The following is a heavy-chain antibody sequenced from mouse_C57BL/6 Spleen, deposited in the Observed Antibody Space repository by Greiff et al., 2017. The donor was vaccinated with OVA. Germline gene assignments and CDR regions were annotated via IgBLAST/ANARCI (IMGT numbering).Heavy chain of an antibody. Sequence: DVLFVESGGGLVKPGGSLKLSCAASGFTFSNYGMHWVRQAPGKGLEWVAYISSGSSTIYYADTVKGRFTFSGDKATNTPFLQLTSLRSEDTSMYYCARGPKVVAYYAMAYWGQGTSVTVSA. CDR1: GFTFSNYG. D-gene: IGHD1-1*01. J-gene: IGHJ4*01. V-gene: IGHV5-17*01. CDR3: ARGPKVVAYYAMAY. CDR2: ISSGSSTI.